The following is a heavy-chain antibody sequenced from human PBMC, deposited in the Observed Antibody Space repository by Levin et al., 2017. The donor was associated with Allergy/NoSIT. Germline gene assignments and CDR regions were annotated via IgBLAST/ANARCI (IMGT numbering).Heavy chain of an antibody. Sequence: AGGSLRLSCAASGFTFDDYAMHWVRQAPGKGLEWVSGISWNSGSIGYADSVKGRFTISRDNAKNSLYLQMNSLRAEDTALYYCAKDLGDYDFWSGYQWSWRGIWDYYYGMDVWGQGTTVTVSS. V-gene: IGHV3-9*01. D-gene: IGHD3-3*01. CDR1: GFTFDDYA. CDR2: ISWNSGSI. J-gene: IGHJ6*02. CDR3: AKDLGDYDFWSGYQWSWRGIWDYYYGMDV.